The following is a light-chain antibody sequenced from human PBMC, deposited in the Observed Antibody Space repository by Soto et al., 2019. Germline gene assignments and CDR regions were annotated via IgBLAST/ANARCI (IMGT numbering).Light chain of an antibody. CDR1: LSVSVY. CDR2: DAS. V-gene: IGKV3-11*01. Sequence: FVLSQSPATLSLSPGERATLSCRTSLSVSVYLDWYQQKPGQAPRLLISDASNRATGIPARFSGSGSGTDFTLTISSLEPEDFAVYYCHQRQYWPPITFGQRTRLEI. CDR3: HQRQYWPPIT. J-gene: IGKJ5*01.